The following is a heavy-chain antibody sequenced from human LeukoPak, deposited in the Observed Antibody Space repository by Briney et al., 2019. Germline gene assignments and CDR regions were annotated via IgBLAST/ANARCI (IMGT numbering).Heavy chain of an antibody. J-gene: IGHJ6*03. CDR1: GFNFSNYT. D-gene: IGHD2-21*02. CDR2: INSNGGST. V-gene: IGHV3-64*01. Sequence: TGGSLRLSCASSGFNFSNYTMHWVRQALGKGLEYVSAINSNGGSTYYAHSVKGRFTISRDNSKNTLYLQMGSLRSEDMAVYYCARDGGDIVVVTASYYYMDVWGKGTTVTVSS. CDR3: ARDGGDIVVVTASYYYMDV.